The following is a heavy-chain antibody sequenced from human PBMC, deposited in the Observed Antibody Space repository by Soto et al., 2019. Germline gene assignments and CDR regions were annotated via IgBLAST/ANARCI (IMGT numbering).Heavy chain of an antibody. V-gene: IGHV3-30*02. Sequence: GGSLRLSCAASGFTLSGNGMHWVRQAPGKGLEWVALIWYDGSNKYYADSVKGRFIISRDNSKNTLYLQMNSLRAEDTAVYYCAKDHSGSPWYGMDGWGQGTTVTVSS. CDR3: AKDHSGSPWYGMDG. CDR2: IWYDGSNK. J-gene: IGHJ6*02. D-gene: IGHD3-10*01. CDR1: GFTLSGNG.